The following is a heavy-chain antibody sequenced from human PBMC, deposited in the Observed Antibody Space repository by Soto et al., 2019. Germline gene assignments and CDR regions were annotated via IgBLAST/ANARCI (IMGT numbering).Heavy chain of an antibody. J-gene: IGHJ4*02. CDR3: AREGDGAEGPFDY. Sequence: QVQLVQSGAEVKKPGSSVKVSCKASGGTFSSYAISWVRQAPGQGLEWMGGIIPIFGTANYAQKFQARVTITADDSTSTAYRELSSLRSEDTAVYYCAREGDGAEGPFDYWGQGTLVTVSS. D-gene: IGHD1-26*01. CDR1: GGTFSSYA. V-gene: IGHV1-69*12. CDR2: IIPIFGTA.